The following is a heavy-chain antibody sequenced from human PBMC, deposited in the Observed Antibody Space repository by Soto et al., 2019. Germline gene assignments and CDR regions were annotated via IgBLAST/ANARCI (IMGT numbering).Heavy chain of an antibody. CDR1: GYNFNDYF. V-gene: IGHV1-2*02. Sequence: QVHLVQSGDEVGEPGASVKVSCKASGYNFNDYFMHWVRQAPGQGLEWMGWIKPRSGETKYEQKFHGRVPLTSDMSISTAYMAVTLVTSDDTAVYFCAAETGADTFDYWGQGNLVIVST. CDR2: IKPRSGET. CDR3: AAETGADTFDY. J-gene: IGHJ4*02. D-gene: IGHD1-1*01.